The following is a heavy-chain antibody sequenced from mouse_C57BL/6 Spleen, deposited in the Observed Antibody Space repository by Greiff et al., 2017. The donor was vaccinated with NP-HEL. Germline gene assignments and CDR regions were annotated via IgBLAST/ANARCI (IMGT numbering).Heavy chain of an antibody. CDR3: ARDGDYSNYYAMDY. CDR2: ISDGGSYT. CDR1: GFTFSSYA. J-gene: IGHJ4*01. V-gene: IGHV5-4*01. Sequence: EVMLVESGGGLVKPGGSLKLSCAASGFTFSSYAMSWVRQTPEKRLEWVATISDGGSYTYYPDNVKGRFTISRDNAKNNLYLQMSHLKSEDTAMYYCARDGDYSNYYAMDYWGQGTSVTVSA. D-gene: IGHD2-5*01.